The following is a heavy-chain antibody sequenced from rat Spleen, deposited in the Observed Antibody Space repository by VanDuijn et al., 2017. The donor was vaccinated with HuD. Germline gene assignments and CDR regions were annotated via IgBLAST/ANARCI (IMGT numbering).Heavy chain of an antibody. CDR3: ARDGHDGTYYYDYVMDA. Sequence: QVQLMESGPGLVQPSETLSLTCTVSGFSVSSYSVHWVRQPPGKGLEWMGAMWSGGSTEYNSALKSRLSISRDTSKNQVFLKMNSLQTEDTATYYCARDGHDGTYYYDYVMDAWGQGASVTVSS. CDR1: GFSVSSYS. CDR2: MWSGGST. D-gene: IGHD1-12*02. J-gene: IGHJ4*01. V-gene: IGHV2-45*01.